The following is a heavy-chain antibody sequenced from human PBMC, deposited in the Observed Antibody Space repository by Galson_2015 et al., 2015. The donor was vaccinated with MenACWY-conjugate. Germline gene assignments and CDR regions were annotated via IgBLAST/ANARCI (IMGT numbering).Heavy chain of an antibody. V-gene: IGHV5-51*01. Sequence: GAEVKKSGESVKISCKTSGYSFAAYWIAWVRQMPGKGLEWMGSIYPADFETRYSPSFQGQVTISADKSLSTAYLQWSSLKASDTAIYYCARLLISAVDYWGQGTLVTVSS. D-gene: IGHD6-13*01. CDR3: ARLLISAVDY. J-gene: IGHJ4*02. CDR1: GYSFAAYW. CDR2: IYPADFET.